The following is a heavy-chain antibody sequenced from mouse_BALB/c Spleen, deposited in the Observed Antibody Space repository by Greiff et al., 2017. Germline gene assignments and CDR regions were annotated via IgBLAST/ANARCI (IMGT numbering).Heavy chain of an antibody. Sequence: VQRVESGAELVRPGSSVKISCKASGYAFSSYWMNWVKQRPGQGLEWIGQIYPGDGDTNYNGKFKGKATLTADKSSSTAYMQLSSLTSEDSAVYFCARWLLRGGAMDYWGQGTSVTVSS. CDR3: ARWLLRGGAMDY. CDR1: GYAFSSYW. V-gene: IGHV1-80*01. CDR2: IYPGDGDT. J-gene: IGHJ4*01. D-gene: IGHD2-3*01.